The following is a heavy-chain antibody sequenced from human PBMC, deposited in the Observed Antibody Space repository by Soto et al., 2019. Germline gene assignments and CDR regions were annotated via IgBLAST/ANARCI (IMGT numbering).Heavy chain of an antibody. V-gene: IGHV3-33*01. CDR1: GFTFSSYG. J-gene: IGHJ4*02. CDR3: ARDRRAGIQLWGYYFDY. D-gene: IGHD5-18*01. CDR2: IWYDGSNK. Sequence: GGSLRLSCAASGFTFSSYGMHWVRQAPGKGLEWVAVIWYDGSNKYYADSVKGRFTISRDNSKNTLYLQMNSLRAEDTAVYYCARDRRAGIQLWGYYFDYWGQGTLVTVSS.